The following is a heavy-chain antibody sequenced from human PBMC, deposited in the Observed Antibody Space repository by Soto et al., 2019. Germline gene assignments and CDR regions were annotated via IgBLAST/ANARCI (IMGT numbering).Heavy chain of an antibody. V-gene: IGHV3-21*01. D-gene: IGHD2-15*01. CDR2: ISSSSSYT. J-gene: IGHJ3*02. CDR1: GFTFSSYS. Sequence: GSLRLSCAASGFTFSSYSMNWVRQAPGKGLEWVSSISSSSSYTYYADSVKGRFTISRDNAKNSLYLQMNSLRAEDTAVYYCARGPVYCSGGTCYPSGAFDIWGQGTMVTVSS. CDR3: ARGPVYCSGGTCYPSGAFDI.